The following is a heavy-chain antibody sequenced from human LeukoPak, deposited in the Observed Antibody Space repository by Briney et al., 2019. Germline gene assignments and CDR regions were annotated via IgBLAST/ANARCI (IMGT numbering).Heavy chain of an antibody. Sequence: GGSLRLSCAASGFTISTYAMSWVRQAPGQGLEWVSGISNSDDSTYYADSVKGRFTISRDNSKNTLYLQINSLRAEDTAVYYCAKSRHGYTYGKFDYWGQGTLVTVSS. J-gene: IGHJ4*02. D-gene: IGHD5-18*01. CDR3: AKSRHGYTYGKFDY. V-gene: IGHV3-23*01. CDR1: GFTISTYA. CDR2: ISNSDDST.